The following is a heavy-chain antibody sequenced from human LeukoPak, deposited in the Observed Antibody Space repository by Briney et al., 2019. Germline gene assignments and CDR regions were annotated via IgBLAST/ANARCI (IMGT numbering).Heavy chain of an antibody. D-gene: IGHD3-22*01. CDR2: IWYDGSNK. Sequence: GGSLRLSCAASGFTFSSYGMHWVRQAPGKGLEWVAVIWYDGSNKYYADSVKGRFTISRDNSKNTLYLQMNSLRAEDTAVYYCARDGHYDSSGYYDVYRYFDYWGQGTLVTVSS. CDR3: ARDGHYDSSGYYDVYRYFDY. J-gene: IGHJ4*02. V-gene: IGHV3-33*01. CDR1: GFTFSSYG.